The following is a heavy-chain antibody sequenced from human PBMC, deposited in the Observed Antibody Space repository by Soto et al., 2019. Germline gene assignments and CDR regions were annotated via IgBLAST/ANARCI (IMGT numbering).Heavy chain of an antibody. D-gene: IGHD1-1*01. J-gene: IGHJ1*01. V-gene: IGHV1-69*01. Sequence: QAQLMQSGAEVKEPGSSVKVSCKASGGTFSGYAISWVRQAPGQGLEWLGGIIPIFGITNYAQKFQNRLTIAADESSATVYMDLRILSSDDSAIYYCARDPRSITGTTSSEDFQHWGQGTLVSVS. CDR2: IIPIFGIT. CDR1: GGTFSGYA. CDR3: ARDPRSITGTTSSEDFQH.